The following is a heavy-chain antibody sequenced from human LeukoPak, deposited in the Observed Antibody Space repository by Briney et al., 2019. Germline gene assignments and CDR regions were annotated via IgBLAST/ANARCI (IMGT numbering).Heavy chain of an antibody. J-gene: IGHJ5*02. V-gene: IGHV4-39*07. CDR3: ARDSKYDSTGHTP. D-gene: IGHD3-22*01. CDR2: IHYTGIP. CDR1: GDSIISDDYY. Sequence: SETLSLTCTVSGDSIISDDYYWAWIRQTPGKGLEWIGSIHYTGIPYYSSSLKSRVTISIDTSKSQFSLKVNSVTAADTAVYYCARDSKYDSTGHTPWGQGSLVTVSS.